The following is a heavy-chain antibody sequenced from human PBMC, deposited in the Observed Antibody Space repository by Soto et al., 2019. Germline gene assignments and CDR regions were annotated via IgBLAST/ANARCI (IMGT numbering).Heavy chain of an antibody. CDR1: GFTFSSYS. D-gene: IGHD1-26*01. J-gene: IGHJ4*02. CDR3: ARYERNIVGATGGFDY. V-gene: IGHV3-48*04. Sequence: GGSLRLSCAASGFTFSSYSMNWVRQAPGKGLEWVSYISSSSSTIYYADSVKGRFTISRDNAKNSLYLQMNSLRAEDTAVYYCARYERNIVGATGGFDYWGQGTLVTVSS. CDR2: ISSSSSTI.